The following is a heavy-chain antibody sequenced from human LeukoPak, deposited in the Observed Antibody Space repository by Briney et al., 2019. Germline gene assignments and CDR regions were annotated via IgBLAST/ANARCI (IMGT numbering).Heavy chain of an antibody. J-gene: IGHJ6*02. CDR1: GFTFSSYG. V-gene: IGHV3-30*03. CDR3: ARVDYYDSSGYFPPYGMDV. Sequence: PGRSLRLSCAASGFTFSSYGMHWVRQAPGKGLEWVAVISYDGSNKYYADSVKGRFTISRDNSKNTLYLQMNSLRAEDTAVYYCARVDYYDSSGYFPPYGMDVWGQGTTVTVSS. CDR2: ISYDGSNK. D-gene: IGHD3-22*01.